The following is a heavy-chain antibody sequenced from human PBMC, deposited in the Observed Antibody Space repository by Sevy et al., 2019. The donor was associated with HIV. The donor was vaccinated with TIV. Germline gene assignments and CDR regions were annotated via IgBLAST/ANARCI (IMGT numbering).Heavy chain of an antibody. V-gene: IGHV3-23*01. J-gene: IGHJ4*02. CDR3: AKASVPLYYDSTGYSYFDY. Sequence: GGSLRLSCAASGFTISSFGMNWVRQAPGKGLEWVSAINFSGGSTYYADSVKGRFTISRDDSKNTLYLQMNSLRVEDTAVYYCAKASVPLYYDSTGYSYFDYWGQGALVTVSS. CDR2: INFSGGST. CDR1: GFTISSFG. D-gene: IGHD3-22*01.